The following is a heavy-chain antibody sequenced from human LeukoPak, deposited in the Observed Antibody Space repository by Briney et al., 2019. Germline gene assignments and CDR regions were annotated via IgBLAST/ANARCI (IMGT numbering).Heavy chain of an antibody. CDR3: ARLFGLLWFGEYRYYFDY. D-gene: IGHD3-10*01. Sequence: SETLSLTCTVSGGSISSSSYFWGWIRQPPGKGLEWIGYIYYSGSTYYNPSLKSRVTISVDTSKNQFSLKLSSVTAADTAVYYCARLFGLLWFGEYRYYFDYWGQGTLVTVSS. CDR2: IYYSGST. J-gene: IGHJ4*02. V-gene: IGHV4-39*01. CDR1: GGSISSSSYF.